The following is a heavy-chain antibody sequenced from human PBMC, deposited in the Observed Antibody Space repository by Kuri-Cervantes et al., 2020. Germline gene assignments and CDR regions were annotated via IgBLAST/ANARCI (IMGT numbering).Heavy chain of an antibody. CDR3: AKPSAGFGELLHYYYGMDV. CDR1: GFTFSSYS. J-gene: IGHJ6*02. D-gene: IGHD3-10*01. CDR2: ISSSSSYI. Sequence: GGSLRLSCAASGFTFSSYSMNWVRQAPGKGLEWVSSISSSSSYIYYADSVKGRFTISRDNAKNSLYLQMNSLRAEDTAVYYCAKPSAGFGELLHYYYGMDVWGQGTTVTVSS. V-gene: IGHV3-21*04.